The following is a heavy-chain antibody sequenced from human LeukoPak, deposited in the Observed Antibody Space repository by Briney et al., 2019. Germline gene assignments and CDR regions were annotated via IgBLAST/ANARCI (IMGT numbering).Heavy chain of an antibody. CDR1: GFTFSSYA. J-gene: IGHJ2*01. CDR2: ISGSGGST. Sequence: GGSLRLSCAASGFTFSSYAMSWVRQAPGKGLEWVSAISGSGGSTYYADSVRGRFTISRDNSKNTLYLQMNSLRAEDTAVYYCAKMGDYGFVWYFDLWGRGTLVTVSS. D-gene: IGHD4-17*01. V-gene: IGHV3-23*01. CDR3: AKMGDYGFVWYFDL.